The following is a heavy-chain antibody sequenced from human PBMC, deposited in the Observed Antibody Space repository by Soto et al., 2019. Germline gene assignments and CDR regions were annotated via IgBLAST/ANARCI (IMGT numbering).Heavy chain of an antibody. Sequence: GESLKISCKGSGYSFTSYWISWVRQMPGKGLEWMGRIDPSDSYTNYSPSFQGHVTISADKSISTAYLQWSSLKASDTAMYYCARHPLDYGDYARTYYYYGMDVWGQGTTVTGS. J-gene: IGHJ6*02. CDR2: IDPSDSYT. V-gene: IGHV5-10-1*01. CDR1: GYSFTSYW. D-gene: IGHD4-17*01. CDR3: ARHPLDYGDYARTYYYYGMDV.